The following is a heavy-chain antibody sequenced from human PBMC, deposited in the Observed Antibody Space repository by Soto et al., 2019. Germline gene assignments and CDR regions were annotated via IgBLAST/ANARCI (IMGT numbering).Heavy chain of an antibody. CDR2: TNNAGGGT. CDR3: AKGYGPLGP. Sequence: GGSLRLSCAASELTFSDYCMSWVRQAPGKRLEWVSSTNNAGGGTYYADAVKGRFTISRDNSKNTLYLQMNSLRAEDTAVYYCAKGYGPLGPWGQGTLVTVSS. V-gene: IGHV3-23*01. CDR1: ELTFSDYC. D-gene: IGHD5-18*01. J-gene: IGHJ5*02.